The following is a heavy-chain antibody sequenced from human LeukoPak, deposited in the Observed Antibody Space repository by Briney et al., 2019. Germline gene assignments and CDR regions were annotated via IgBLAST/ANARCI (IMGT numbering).Heavy chain of an antibody. CDR2: INSGSSTI. CDR1: GFTFSDYF. CDR3: ARDRHISVVRGAAFDF. Sequence: PGGSLRLSCTASGFTFSDYFMSWIRQAPGKGLEWIAYINSGSSTIYYADSLRGRFIISRDNAKNSLYLQLNSLRADDTAVYYCARDRHISVVRGAAFDFWGQGTMVTVSS. V-gene: IGHV3-11*01. D-gene: IGHD3-10*01. J-gene: IGHJ3*01.